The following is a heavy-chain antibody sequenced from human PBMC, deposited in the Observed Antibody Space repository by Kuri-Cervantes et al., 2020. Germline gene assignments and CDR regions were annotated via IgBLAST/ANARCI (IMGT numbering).Heavy chain of an antibody. CDR2: TYYRSKWYN. D-gene: IGHD2-15*01. CDR1: GDSVSSNSAA. CDR3: ARGHCSGGSCYDY. Sequence: SETLSLTCAISGDSVSSNSAAWNWIRQSPSRGLEWLGRTYYRSKWYNDYAVSVKSRITINPDTSKNQFSLKLSSVTAADTAVYYCARGHCSGGSCYDYWGQGTLVTVSS. V-gene: IGHV6-1*01. J-gene: IGHJ4*02.